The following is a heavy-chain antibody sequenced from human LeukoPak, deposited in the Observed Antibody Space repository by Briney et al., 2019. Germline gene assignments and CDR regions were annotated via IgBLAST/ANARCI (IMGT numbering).Heavy chain of an antibody. CDR1: GGSFSGYY. Sequence: PSETLSLTCAVYGGSFSGYYWSWIRQPPGKGLEWIGEINHSGSTNYNPSLKSRVTISVDTSKNQFSLKLSSVTAADTAVYYCARSVSYYRNVEYFQHWGQGTLVTVSS. CDR3: ARSVSYYRNVEYFQH. V-gene: IGHV4-34*01. J-gene: IGHJ1*01. D-gene: IGHD4-11*01. CDR2: INHSGST.